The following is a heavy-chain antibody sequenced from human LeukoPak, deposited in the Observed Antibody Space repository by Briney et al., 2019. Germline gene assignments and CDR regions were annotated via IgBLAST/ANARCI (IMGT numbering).Heavy chain of an antibody. J-gene: IGHJ6*03. V-gene: IGHV1-69*04. CDR1: GGTFSSYA. D-gene: IGHD6-6*01. Sequence: SVKVSCKASGGTFSSYAINWVRQAPGQGLEWMGRIIPMLGTVKYAQKFQGRVAIIADKLTSTAYMELSSLRSEDTAVYYCAKHGSSSGYYYYYMDVWGKGTTVTVSS. CDR3: AKHGSSSGYYYYYMDV. CDR2: IIPMLGTV.